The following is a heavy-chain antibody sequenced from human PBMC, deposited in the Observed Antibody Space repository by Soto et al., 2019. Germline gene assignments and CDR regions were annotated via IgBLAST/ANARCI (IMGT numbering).Heavy chain of an antibody. D-gene: IGHD1-20*01. V-gene: IGHV3-30*02. Sequence: PGGSLRLSCAASGFTFSSYGMDWVRQAPGKGLEWVAVIWYDGSNKYYADSVRGRFTISRDNSKNTLYLQMNSLRAEDTAVYYCAKGLWDNSVRGWDDAFDIWGQGTMVTVSS. CDR2: IWYDGSNK. CDR3: AKGLWDNSVRGWDDAFDI. J-gene: IGHJ3*02. CDR1: GFTFSSYG.